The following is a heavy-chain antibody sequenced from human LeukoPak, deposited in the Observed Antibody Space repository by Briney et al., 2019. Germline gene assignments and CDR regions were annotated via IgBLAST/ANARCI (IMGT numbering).Heavy chain of an antibody. J-gene: IGHJ4*02. D-gene: IGHD4-17*01. CDR1: GGSFSGYY. Sequence: PSETLSLTCAVYGGSFSGYYWSWIRQPPGKGLEWIGEINHSGSTNYRPSLKSRVTISVDTSKNQFSLKLSSVTAADTAVYYCARDFTGATVTTSDYWGQGTLVTVSS. CDR3: ARDFTGATVTTSDY. V-gene: IGHV4-34*01. CDR2: INHSGST.